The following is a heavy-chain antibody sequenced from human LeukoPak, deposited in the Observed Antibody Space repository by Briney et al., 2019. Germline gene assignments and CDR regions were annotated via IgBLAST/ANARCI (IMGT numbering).Heavy chain of an antibody. CDR3: ARQYSDFWSGDDAFDI. CDR1: GYSFTSYW. CDR2: IYPGDSDT. V-gene: IGHV5-51*01. J-gene: IGHJ3*02. Sequence: GESLKISCQGSGYSFTSYWIGWVRQMPGKGLEWMGIIYPGDSDTRYSPSFQGQVTISADKSISTAYLQWSSLKASDTAMYYCARQYSDFWSGDDAFDIWGQGTMVTVSS. D-gene: IGHD3-3*01.